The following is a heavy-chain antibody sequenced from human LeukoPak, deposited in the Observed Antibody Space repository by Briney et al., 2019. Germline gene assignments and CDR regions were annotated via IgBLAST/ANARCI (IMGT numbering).Heavy chain of an antibody. D-gene: IGHD5-18*01. CDR2: IKEDGNER. V-gene: IGHV3-7*01. J-gene: IGHJ6*03. CDR3: ARESLFRGYSYGYAGDYYYYYMDV. Sequence: PGGSLRLSCAASGFTLSSESMSWVRQAPGKGLEWVANIKEDGNERYYVDSVKGRFTISRDNAKNSLSLQMNSLRAEDTAEYYCARESLFRGYSYGYAGDYYYYYMDVRGKGTTVTISS. CDR1: GFTLSSES.